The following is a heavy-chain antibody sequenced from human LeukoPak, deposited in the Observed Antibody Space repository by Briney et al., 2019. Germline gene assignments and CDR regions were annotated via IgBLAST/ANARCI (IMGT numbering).Heavy chain of an antibody. J-gene: IGHJ4*02. CDR2: FDPEDGET. D-gene: IGHD6-19*01. Sequence: ASVNVSCKVSGYTLTELSMHWVRQAPGKGLEWMGGFDPEDGETIYAQKFQGRVTMTEDTSTDTAYMELSSLRSEDTAVYYCATLWYSSGWFDYWGQGTLVTVSS. CDR1: GYTLTELS. CDR3: ATLWYSSGWFDY. V-gene: IGHV1-24*01.